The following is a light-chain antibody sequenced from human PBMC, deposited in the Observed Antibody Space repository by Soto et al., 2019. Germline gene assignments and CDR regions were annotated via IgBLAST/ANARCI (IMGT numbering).Light chain of an antibody. CDR3: QQYNNWPRT. J-gene: IGKJ5*01. CDR1: QSVSGSY. Sequence: EVVLTQSPVTLSLSPWERATLSCRASQSVSGSYLAWYQQKPGQAPRLLIYGASTRATGIPARFSGSGSGTEFTLTISSLQSEDFAVYYCQQYNNWPRTFGQGTRLEIK. CDR2: GAS. V-gene: IGKV3-15*01.